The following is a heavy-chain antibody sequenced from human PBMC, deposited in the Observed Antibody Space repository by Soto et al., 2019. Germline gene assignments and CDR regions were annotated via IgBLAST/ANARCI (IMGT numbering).Heavy chain of an antibody. Sequence: QVQLQQWGAGLLKPSETLSLTCAVSGGSFSGFRWSYLRQSPGKGLEWIGEIDHSGITIYNPSLESRVTISLDTSKNQFSLELNAVTAADTAVYYCARRTLSMIRGAFDFCGHGTLVTVSS. CDR1: GGSFSGFR. D-gene: IGHD3-10*01. J-gene: IGHJ4*01. V-gene: IGHV4-34*01. CDR2: IDHSGIT. CDR3: ARRTLSMIRGAFDF.